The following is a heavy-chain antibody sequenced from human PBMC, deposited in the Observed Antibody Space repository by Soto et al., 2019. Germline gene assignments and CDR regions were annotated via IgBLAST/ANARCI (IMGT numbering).Heavy chain of an antibody. CDR3: EGLSCNTDCYKFYGMDV. CDR2: IFHSGTT. D-gene: IGHD2-2*02. V-gene: IGHV4-4*02. CDR1: GGSITTNTW. Sequence: QVQLRESGPGLVKPSGTLSLTCAVSGGSITTNTWWSWVRQTPGKGLEWIAEIFHSGTTNYSPSLNSRATISVDKSKNQFSLEMNSVTAADTAVYYCEGLSCNTDCYKFYGMDVWGQGTTVTLSS. J-gene: IGHJ6*02.